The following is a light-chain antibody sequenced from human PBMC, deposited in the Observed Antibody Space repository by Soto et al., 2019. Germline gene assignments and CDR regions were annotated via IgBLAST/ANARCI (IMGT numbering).Light chain of an antibody. Sequence: QSVLTQPPSASGTPGQRVTISCSGSSSNIGSNYVYWYQQLPGTAPKLLIYRNNQRPSGVPDRFSGSKSGTSASLAISGRRSEDEADDYCAAWDDSLSGYVFGTGTKLTVL. CDR1: SSNIGSNY. J-gene: IGLJ1*01. CDR2: RNN. V-gene: IGLV1-47*01. CDR3: AAWDDSLSGYV.